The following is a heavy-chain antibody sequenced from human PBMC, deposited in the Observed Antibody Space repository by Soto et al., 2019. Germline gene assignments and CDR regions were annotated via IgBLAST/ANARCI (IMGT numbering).Heavy chain of an antibody. V-gene: IGHV4-4*02. CDR3: ARDLDRYCSVTSCHAMDV. CDR2: VYHNGTS. CDR1: GGSIRSTNW. D-gene: IGHD2-15*01. J-gene: IGHJ6*02. Sequence: SETLSLTCVVYGGSIRSTNWWAWVRQTPGKGLEWIGEVYHNGTSNYNPSLKGRATISVDRSKDQVSLRLNSVIDADTAVYYCARDLDRYCSVTSCHAMDVWGQGTPVTVSS.